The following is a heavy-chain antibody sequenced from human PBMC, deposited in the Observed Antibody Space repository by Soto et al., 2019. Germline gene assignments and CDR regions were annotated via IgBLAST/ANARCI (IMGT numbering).Heavy chain of an antibody. CDR3: AKDQAEGGYTYGFFYYYGLDV. CDR2: IGGSDGST. Sequence: EVQLLESGGGLVQPGGSLRLSCAASGFTFSSYAMSGVRQAPGKGLEWVSVIGGSDGSTYYADSVKGRFTISRDNSKNTLYLEMRSLRADDTAIYYCAKDQAEGGYTYGFFYYYGLDVWGQGTTVTVSS. J-gene: IGHJ6*02. V-gene: IGHV3-23*01. D-gene: IGHD5-18*01. CDR1: GFTFSSYA.